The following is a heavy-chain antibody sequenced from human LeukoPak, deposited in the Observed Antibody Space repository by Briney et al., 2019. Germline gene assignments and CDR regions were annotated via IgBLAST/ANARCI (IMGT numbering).Heavy chain of an antibody. J-gene: IGHJ4*02. V-gene: IGHV3-23*01. D-gene: IGHD2-15*01. CDR3: AKQLGYCSDGSCYFPY. CDR2: ISNNGGYT. Sequence: GGSLRLSCAASGFTFSRYTMNWVRQAPGKGLEWISAISNNGGYTYYADSVQGRFTISRDNSKSTLCLQMNSLRAEDTAVYYCAKQLGYCSDGSCYFPYWGQGTLVTVSS. CDR1: GFTFSRYT.